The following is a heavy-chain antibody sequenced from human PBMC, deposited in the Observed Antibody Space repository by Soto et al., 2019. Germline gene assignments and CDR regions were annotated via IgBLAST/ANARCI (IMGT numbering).Heavy chain of an antibody. D-gene: IGHD2-2*03. CDR3: ARDLGLLDNYYYYGMDV. Sequence: ASVKVSCKASGGTFSSYAISWVRQAPGQGLEWMGGIIPIFGTANYAQKFQGRVTITADESTSTAYMELSSLRSEDTAVYYCARDLGLLDNYYYYGMDVWGQGTTGTV. CDR2: IIPIFGTA. CDR1: GGTFSSYA. V-gene: IGHV1-69*13. J-gene: IGHJ6*02.